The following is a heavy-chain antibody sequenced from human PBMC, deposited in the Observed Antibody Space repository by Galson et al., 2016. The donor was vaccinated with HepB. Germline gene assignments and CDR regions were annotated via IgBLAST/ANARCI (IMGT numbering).Heavy chain of an antibody. CDR1: GFTFDEYG. D-gene: IGHD3-10*01. CDR2: ISWNSGST. Sequence: SLRLSCAASGFTFDEYGMHWVRQAPGKGLEWVSGISWNSGSTGYADSVKGRFTISRDNAKNSLYLQMNSLRSDDTALHYCAKGRGFYYYSMDVWGQGTTVTVSS. CDR3: AKGRGFYYYSMDV. J-gene: IGHJ6*02. V-gene: IGHV3-9*01.